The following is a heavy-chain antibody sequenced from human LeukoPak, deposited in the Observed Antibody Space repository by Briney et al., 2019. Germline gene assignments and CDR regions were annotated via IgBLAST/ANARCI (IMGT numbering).Heavy chain of an antibody. J-gene: IGHJ4*02. D-gene: IGHD6-19*01. CDR1: EFTFSTYW. CDR3: AKVKWLVILAYFDY. CDR2: ISGSGGST. V-gene: IGHV3-23*01. Sequence: PGGSLRLSCAASEFTFSTYWMHWVRQAPGKGLEWVSAISGSGGSTYYADSVKGRFTISRDNSKNTLYLQMNSLRAEDTAVYYCAKVKWLVILAYFDYWGQGTLVTVSS.